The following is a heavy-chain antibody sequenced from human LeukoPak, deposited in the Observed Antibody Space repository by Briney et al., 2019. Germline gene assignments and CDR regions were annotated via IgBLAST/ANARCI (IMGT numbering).Heavy chain of an antibody. Sequence: ASVKVSCKTSGYTFTYYVISWVRQAPGQGLEWMSWINVYNGNTNDAQKFQGRVTMTTDTSTSTAYMELRSLRFDDTAVYYCARGEKSYDYWGQGTLVSVSS. CDR3: ARGEKSYDY. V-gene: IGHV1-18*01. J-gene: IGHJ4*02. CDR1: GYTFTYYV. D-gene: IGHD1-26*01. CDR2: INVYNGNT.